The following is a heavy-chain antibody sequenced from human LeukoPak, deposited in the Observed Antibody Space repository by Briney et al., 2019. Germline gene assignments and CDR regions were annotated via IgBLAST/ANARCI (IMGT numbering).Heavy chain of an antibody. J-gene: IGHJ4*02. CDR2: INSEGSST. D-gene: IGHD3-16*01. V-gene: IGHV3-74*01. Sequence: GGSLRLSCAASGFTFSSYWMHWVRQTPGKGLVWVSRINSEGSSTSYADSVKGRFTISRDNAKNTLYLQMNSLSADDTAVYYCASFYDYVWGSGFDYWGQGTQVTVSS. CDR1: GFTFSSYW. CDR3: ASFYDYVWGSGFDY.